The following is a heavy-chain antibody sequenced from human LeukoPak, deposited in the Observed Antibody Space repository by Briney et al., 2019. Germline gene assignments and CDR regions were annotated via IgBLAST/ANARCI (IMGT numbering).Heavy chain of an antibody. D-gene: IGHD1-26*01. J-gene: IGHJ4*02. Sequence: GGSLRLSCAASGFTFSSYGMHWVRQAPGKGLEWVAVIWYDGSNKYYADSVKGRFTISRDNSKNTLYLQMNSLRAEDTAVCYCARDPYSGSQGHFDYWGQGTLVTVSS. V-gene: IGHV3-33*01. CDR2: IWYDGSNK. CDR3: ARDPYSGSQGHFDY. CDR1: GFTFSSYG.